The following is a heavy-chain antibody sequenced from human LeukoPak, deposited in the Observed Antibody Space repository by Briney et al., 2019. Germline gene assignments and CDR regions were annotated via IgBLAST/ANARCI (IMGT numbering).Heavy chain of an antibody. Sequence: PGGSLRLSCAASAFTFSSYGMSWVRQAPGKGLEWVSAISGDGRDIFYADAVKGRFTISRDNSKNTLYLQMNSLRDEDTALYYCGILGGGTIRIEAFDVWGQGTMVTISS. V-gene: IGHV3-23*01. CDR3: GILGGGTIRIEAFDV. D-gene: IGHD3-10*01. CDR1: AFTFSSYG. J-gene: IGHJ3*01. CDR2: ISGDGRDI.